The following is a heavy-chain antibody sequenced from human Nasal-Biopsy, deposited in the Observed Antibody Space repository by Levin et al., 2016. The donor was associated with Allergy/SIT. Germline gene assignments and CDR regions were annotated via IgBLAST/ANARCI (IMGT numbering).Heavy chain of an antibody. J-gene: IGHJ4*02. CDR1: GGSISSSSYY. CDR2: IYYSGST. D-gene: IGHD5-18*01. V-gene: IGHV4-39*01. Sequence: SETLSLTCTVSGGSISSSSYYWVWIRQPPGKGLEWIGSIYYSGSTYYNPSLKSRVTISVDTSKNQFSLKVNSVTAADTAVYYCAGQPDLGYNYGMGPFDYWGQGTLVTVSS. CDR3: AGQPDLGYNYGMGPFDY.